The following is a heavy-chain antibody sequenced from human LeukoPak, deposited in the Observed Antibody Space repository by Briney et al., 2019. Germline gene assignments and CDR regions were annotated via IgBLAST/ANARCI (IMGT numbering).Heavy chain of an antibody. CDR1: GGSISSSSYY. Sequence: TSETLSLTCTVSGGSISSSSYYWGWIRQPPGKGLEWIGSIYYSGSTYYNPSLKSRVTISVDTSKNQFSLKLSSVTAADTAVYYCARGNPSVLRYFERGYFRDYYYGMDVWGQGTTVTVSS. CDR3: ARGNPSVLRYFERGYFRDYYYGMDV. D-gene: IGHD3-9*01. J-gene: IGHJ6*02. V-gene: IGHV4-39*01. CDR2: IYYSGST.